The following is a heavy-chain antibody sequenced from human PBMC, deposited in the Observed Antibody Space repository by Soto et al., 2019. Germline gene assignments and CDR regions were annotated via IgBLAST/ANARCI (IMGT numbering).Heavy chain of an antibody. CDR3: ARLGPTVTTIWFDP. CDR1: GGSISSSSYY. J-gene: IGHJ5*02. CDR2: IYYSGST. Sequence: SETLSLTCTVSGGSISSSSYYWGWIRQPPGKGLEWIGSIYYSGSTYYNPSLKSRVTISVDTSKNQFSLKLSSVTAADTAVYYCARLGPTVTTIWFDPWGQGTLVTVSS. D-gene: IGHD4-17*01. V-gene: IGHV4-39*01.